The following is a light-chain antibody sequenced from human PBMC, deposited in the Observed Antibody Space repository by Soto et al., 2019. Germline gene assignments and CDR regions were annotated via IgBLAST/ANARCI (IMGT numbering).Light chain of an antibody. CDR1: SSDVGAYNY. CDR3: TSYTSSTPYV. J-gene: IGLJ1*01. V-gene: IGLV2-14*04. Sequence: SGSPRQSLAISCTGTSSDVGAYNYVSWYQQHPGKAPKLMIYDVSHRPSGASDRFSGSKSGNTASLTISGLQPEDEAAYYSTSYTSSTPYVFGTRT. CDR2: DVS.